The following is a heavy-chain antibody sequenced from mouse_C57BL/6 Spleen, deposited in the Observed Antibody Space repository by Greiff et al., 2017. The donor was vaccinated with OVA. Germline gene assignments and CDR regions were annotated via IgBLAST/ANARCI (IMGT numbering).Heavy chain of an antibody. CDR1: GYTFTSYW. CDR2: IDPSDSYT. D-gene: IGHD2-2*01. J-gene: IGHJ2*01. Sequence: QVQLQQPGAELVMPGASVKLSCKASGYTFTSYWMHWVKQRPGQGLEWIGEIDPSDSYTNYNQKFKGKSTLTVDKSSSTAYMQLSSLTSEDSAVYYCARRIYGYDGSYYFDYWGQGTTLTVSS. V-gene: IGHV1-69*01. CDR3: ARRIYGYDGSYYFDY.